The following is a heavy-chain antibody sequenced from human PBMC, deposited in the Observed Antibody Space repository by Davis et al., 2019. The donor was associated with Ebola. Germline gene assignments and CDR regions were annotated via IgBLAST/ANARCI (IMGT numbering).Heavy chain of an antibody. V-gene: IGHV3-23*01. D-gene: IGHD2/OR15-2a*01. Sequence: GGSLRLSCAASGFTFNTYSMNWVRQAPGKGLEWVSGISGSGATTYYADSVKGRFTISRDNSKNTLYLQMNSLRADDTALYYCAKGGARYFYHYYGMDVWGQGTTVTVSS. CDR3: AKGGARYFYHYYGMDV. CDR1: GFTFNTYS. J-gene: IGHJ6*02. CDR2: ISGSGATT.